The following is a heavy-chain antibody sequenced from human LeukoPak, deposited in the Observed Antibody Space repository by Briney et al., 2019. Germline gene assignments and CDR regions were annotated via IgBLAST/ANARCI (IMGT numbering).Heavy chain of an antibody. V-gene: IGHV3-21*01. CDR3: YYYYYYMDV. J-gene: IGHJ6*03. CDR1: GFTFSSYS. Sequence: TGGSLRLSCAASGFTFSSYSMNWVRQAPGKGLEWVSSISSSSSYIYYAGSVKGRFTISRDNAKNSLYLQMNSLRAEDTAMYYCYYYYYYMDVWGKGTTVTVSS. CDR2: ISSSSSYI.